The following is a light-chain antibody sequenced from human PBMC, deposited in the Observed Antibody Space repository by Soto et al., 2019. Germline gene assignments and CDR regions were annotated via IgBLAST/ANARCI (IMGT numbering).Light chain of an antibody. CDR1: SSDVGASDS. Sequence: QSVLTQPASVSGSPGQSITISCTGTSSDVGASDSVSWYQQHPGKAPKLIIYDVHYRPSGISNRFSASKSGNTASLTISGLQAEDEAYYYCSSYISASSLVFGGGTKVTVL. V-gene: IGLV2-14*01. CDR3: SSYISASSLV. J-gene: IGLJ2*01. CDR2: DVH.